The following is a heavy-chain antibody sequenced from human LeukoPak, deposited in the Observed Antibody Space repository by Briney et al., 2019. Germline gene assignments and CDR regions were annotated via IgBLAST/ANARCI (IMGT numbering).Heavy chain of an antibody. D-gene: IGHD6-13*01. Sequence: SETLSLTCAVSGYSISSGYYWGWIRQPPGKGLEWIGSIYHSGSTYYNPSLKSRVTISVDTSKNQFSLKLSSVTAADTAVYYCAGMPAGIAAAGTLGSFDPWGQGTLVTVSS. V-gene: IGHV4-38-2*01. CDR1: GYSISSGYY. CDR3: AGMPAGIAAAGTLGSFDP. J-gene: IGHJ5*02. CDR2: IYHSGST.